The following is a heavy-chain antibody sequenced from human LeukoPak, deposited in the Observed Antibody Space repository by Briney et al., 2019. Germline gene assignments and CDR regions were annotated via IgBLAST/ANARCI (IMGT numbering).Heavy chain of an antibody. CDR2: IYYSGST. Sequence: SETLSLTCTVSGGSISSYYWSWIRQPPGKGLEWIGYIYYSGSTNYNPSLKSRVTISVDTSKNQFSLKLSSVTAADTAVYYCAREGKDGGSDYWGQGTLVTVSS. V-gene: IGHV4-59*01. CDR1: GGSISSYY. CDR3: AREGKDGGSDY. D-gene: IGHD4-23*01. J-gene: IGHJ4*02.